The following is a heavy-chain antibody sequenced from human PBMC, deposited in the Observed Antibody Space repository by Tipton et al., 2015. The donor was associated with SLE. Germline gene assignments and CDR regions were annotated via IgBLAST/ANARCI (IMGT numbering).Heavy chain of an antibody. CDR3: ARGGVLGFHPSAFDI. Sequence: TLSLTCTVSGGSISSYYWSWIRQPPGKGLEWIGYNYYSGSTNYSGSTNYNPSLKSRVTISLDTSKNQFSLKLSSVTAADTAVYYCARGGVLGFHPSAFDIWGQGTMVTVSS. V-gene: IGHV4-59*01. CDR2: NYYSGSTNYSGST. D-gene: IGHD3-10*01. J-gene: IGHJ3*02. CDR1: GGSISSYY.